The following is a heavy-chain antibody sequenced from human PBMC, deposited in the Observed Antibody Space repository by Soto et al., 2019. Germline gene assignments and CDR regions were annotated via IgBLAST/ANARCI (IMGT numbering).Heavy chain of an antibody. J-gene: IGHJ4*02. CDR2: ISAYNGNT. D-gene: IGHD6-19*01. CDR3: ASYAAVAGTAVDGFDY. V-gene: IGHV1-18*01. CDR1: GYTFTSYG. Sequence: GASVKVSCKDSGYTFTSYGISWVRQAPGQGLEWMGWISAYNGNTNYAQKLQGRVTMTTDTSTSTAYMELRSLRSDDTAVYYCASYAAVAGTAVDGFDYWGQGTLVTVSS.